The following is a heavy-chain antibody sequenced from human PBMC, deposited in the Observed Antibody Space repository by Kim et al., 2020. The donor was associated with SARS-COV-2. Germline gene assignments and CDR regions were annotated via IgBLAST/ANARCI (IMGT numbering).Heavy chain of an antibody. CDR3: ARDHYNGPYDY. CDR2: IYYDGNT. J-gene: IGHJ4*01. CDR1: GFSVSSLY. V-gene: IGHV3-53*01. D-gene: IGHD2-8*01. Sequence: GGSLRLSCAASGFSVSSLYMSWVRQAPGKGLEWVSVIYYDGNTNYADSVEGRFTISRDISKNTLYLQMSSLRDEDTAVYYCARDHYNGPYDYWGHGTQVTVSS.